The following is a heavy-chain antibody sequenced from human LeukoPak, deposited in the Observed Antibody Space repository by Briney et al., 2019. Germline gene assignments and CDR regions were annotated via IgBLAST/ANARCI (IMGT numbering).Heavy chain of an antibody. Sequence: GGSLRLSCAASGFTFSSYGMHWVRQAPGKGLEWVAVISYDGSNKYYAYSVKGRFTISRDNSSTTMYLQMNSLRAEDTAVYYCANALTSYYDSSGYRDFDYWGQGTLVTVSS. CDR1: GFTFSSYG. CDR3: ANALTSYYDSSGYRDFDY. V-gene: IGHV3-30*18. J-gene: IGHJ4*02. D-gene: IGHD3-22*01. CDR2: ISYDGSNK.